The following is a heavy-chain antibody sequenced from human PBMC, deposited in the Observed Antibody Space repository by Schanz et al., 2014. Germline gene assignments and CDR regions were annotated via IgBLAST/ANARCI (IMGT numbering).Heavy chain of an antibody. CDR1: GFTFNSYA. V-gene: IGHV3-23*01. CDR2: ISHSGGSK. Sequence: EVQLLESGGGLVQPGESLRVSCAASGFTFNSYAMSWVRQAPGRGLEWVSSISHSGGSKYYADSVKGRFTISRDNSKNTLYLQMNSLRAEDTAVYYCAKQIHYDILTVTRNWGQGTLVTVSS. CDR3: AKQIHYDILTVTRN. J-gene: IGHJ4*02. D-gene: IGHD3-9*01.